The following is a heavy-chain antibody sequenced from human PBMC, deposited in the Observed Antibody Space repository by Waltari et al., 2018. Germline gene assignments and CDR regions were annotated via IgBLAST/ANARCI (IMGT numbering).Heavy chain of an antibody. CDR1: GGSISSTSYY. J-gene: IGHJ4*02. Sequence: QLQLQESGPGLVKPSETLSLTCSVSGGSISSTSYYWGWIRQPPGKGLEWIGSFSYDANTYYNPSLKSRITISVDTSKNQFSLQLRSVTAADTAIYYCARPGRVGGCSLMGLDYWGQGTLVTVSS. D-gene: IGHD2-15*01. CDR3: ARPGRVGGCSLMGLDY. V-gene: IGHV4-39*01. CDR2: FSYDANT.